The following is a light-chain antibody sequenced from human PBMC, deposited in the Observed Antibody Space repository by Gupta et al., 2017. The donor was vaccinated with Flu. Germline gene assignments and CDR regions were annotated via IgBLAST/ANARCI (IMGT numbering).Light chain of an antibody. V-gene: IGLV1-40*01. CDR1: SSNIGAGYG. CDR2: DNT. J-gene: IGLJ3*02. Sequence: QSVLTQPPSVSGAPGQRVTISCTGSSSNIGAGYGILWYQQLPGTAPKILIFDNTNRPSGVPDRFSGFRAGTSGSLAITGLQADDEADYYCQSYDRSRGEWVFGGGTKLTVL. CDR3: QSYDRSRGEWV.